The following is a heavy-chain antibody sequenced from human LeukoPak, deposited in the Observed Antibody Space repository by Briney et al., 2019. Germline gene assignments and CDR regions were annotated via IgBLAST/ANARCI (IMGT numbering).Heavy chain of an antibody. CDR3: ARAISGNYSRAFDI. CDR2: IYYSGST. J-gene: IGHJ3*02. V-gene: IGHV4-59*01. D-gene: IGHD1-26*01. Sequence: SETLSLTCTVSGGSISSYYWSWIRQPPGKGLEWIGYIYYSGSTNYNPSLKSRVTISVDTSKNQFSLKLSSVTAADTAVYYCARAISGNYSRAFDIWGQGTMVTVSS. CDR1: GGSISSYY.